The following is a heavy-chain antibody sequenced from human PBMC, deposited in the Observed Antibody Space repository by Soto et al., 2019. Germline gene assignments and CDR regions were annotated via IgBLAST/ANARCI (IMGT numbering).Heavy chain of an antibody. J-gene: IGHJ6*02. CDR2: ISYDGSNK. D-gene: IGHD5-18*01. V-gene: IGHV3-30-3*01. Sequence: GGSLRLSCAASGFTFSSYAMHWVRQAPGKGLEWVAVISYDGSNKYYADSVKGRFTISRDNSKNTLYLQMNSLRAEDTAVYYCAGPVDTAMVRNYYYGMDVWGQGTTVTVSS. CDR1: GFTFSSYA. CDR3: AGPVDTAMVRNYYYGMDV.